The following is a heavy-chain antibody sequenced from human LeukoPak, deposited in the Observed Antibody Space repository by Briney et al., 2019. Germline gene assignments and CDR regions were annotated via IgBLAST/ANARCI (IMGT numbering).Heavy chain of an antibody. D-gene: IGHD5-24*01. Sequence: GRSLRLSCAASGFTFSSYAMHWVRQAPGKGLEWVAVISYDGSNKYYADSVKGRFTISRDNSKNTLYLQMNSLRAEDTAVYYCARQEMATVPFDYWGQGTLVTVSS. CDR3: ARQEMATVPFDY. J-gene: IGHJ4*02. CDR2: ISYDGSNK. CDR1: GFTFSSYA. V-gene: IGHV3-30*04.